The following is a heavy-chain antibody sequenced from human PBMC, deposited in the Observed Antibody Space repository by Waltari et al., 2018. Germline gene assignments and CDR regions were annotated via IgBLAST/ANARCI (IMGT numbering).Heavy chain of an antibody. CDR1: GYTLTELS. CDR3: ARSSPVLNYMDV. D-gene: IGHD6-6*01. V-gene: IGHV1-8*03. Sequence: QFQLVQSGAGVKKPGASVKVSCKVSGYTLTELSMHWLRQAPGKGLEWMGWMNPNSGNTGYAQKFQGRVTITRNTSISTAYMELSSLRSEDTAVYYCARSSPVLNYMDVWGKGTTVTISS. CDR2: MNPNSGNT. J-gene: IGHJ6*03.